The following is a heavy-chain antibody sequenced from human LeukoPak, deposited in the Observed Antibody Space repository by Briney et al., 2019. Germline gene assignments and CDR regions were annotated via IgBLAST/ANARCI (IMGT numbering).Heavy chain of an antibody. CDR2: INSDGGGT. CDR3: TRDTPGDGIDY. Sequence: TGGSLRLSCAVSGFTFSSYWMHWARQAPGKGLVWVSHINSDGGGTSYADAVKGRFTISRDNAKNTLYLQMNSLRAEDTAVYYCTRDTPGDGIDYWGQGTLVTVSS. V-gene: IGHV3-74*01. CDR1: GFTFSSYW. D-gene: IGHD7-27*01. J-gene: IGHJ4*02.